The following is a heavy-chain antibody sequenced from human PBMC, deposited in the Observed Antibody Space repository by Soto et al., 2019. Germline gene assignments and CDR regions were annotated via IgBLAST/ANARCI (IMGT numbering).Heavy chain of an antibody. J-gene: IGHJ5*02. Sequence: SQTLSLTCAILGDSVSSNSAAGNWIRQSPSRGLEWLGRTYYRSKWYSDYGISVRGRISITPDTSKNLFSLQLNSVTPEDTAVYYGASSTSNWYLVPWGTGTLVTXS. V-gene: IGHV6-1*01. CDR1: GDSVSSNSAA. D-gene: IGHD6-13*01. CDR2: TYYRSKWYS. CDR3: ASSTSNWYLVP.